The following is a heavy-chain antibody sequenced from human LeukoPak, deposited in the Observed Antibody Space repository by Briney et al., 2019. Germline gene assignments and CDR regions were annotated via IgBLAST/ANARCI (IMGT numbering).Heavy chain of an antibody. J-gene: IGHJ6*04. CDR3: AREYSGYDYGMDV. V-gene: IGHV3-30*04. Sequence: GGSLRLSCAASGFTFSSYAMHWVRQAPGKELEWVAVISYDGSNKYYADSVKGRFTISRDNSKNTLYLQMNSLRAEDTAVYYCAREYSGYDYGMDVWGKGTTVTVSS. CDR1: GFTFSSYA. CDR2: ISYDGSNK. D-gene: IGHD1-26*01.